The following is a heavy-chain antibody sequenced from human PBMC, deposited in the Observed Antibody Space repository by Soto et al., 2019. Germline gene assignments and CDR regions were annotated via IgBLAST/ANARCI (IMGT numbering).Heavy chain of an antibody. J-gene: IGHJ6*02. CDR3: ARDRAEYSSSSLGDYYYYGMDV. Sequence: ASVKVSCKASGGTFSSYAISWVRQAPGQGLEWMGGIIPIFGTANYAQKFQGRVTITADESTSTAYMELSSLRSEDTAVYYCARDRAEYSSSSLGDYYYYGMDVWGQGTTLTVSS. CDR1: GGTFSSYA. CDR2: IIPIFGTA. V-gene: IGHV1-69*13. D-gene: IGHD6-6*01.